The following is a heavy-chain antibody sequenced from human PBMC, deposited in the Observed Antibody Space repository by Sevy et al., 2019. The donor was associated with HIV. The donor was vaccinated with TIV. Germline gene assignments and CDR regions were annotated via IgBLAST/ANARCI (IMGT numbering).Heavy chain of an antibody. V-gene: IGHV3-23*01. Sequence: GGSLRLSCAASGFTFSSYAMRWVRQAPGKGLEWVSAISGSGGSTYYADSVKGRFTISRDNSKNTLYLQMNSLRAEDTAVYYCAKEYYDFWSGYPNWFDPWGQGTLVTVSS. CDR3: AKEYYDFWSGYPNWFDP. CDR1: GFTFSSYA. D-gene: IGHD3-3*01. CDR2: ISGSGGST. J-gene: IGHJ5*02.